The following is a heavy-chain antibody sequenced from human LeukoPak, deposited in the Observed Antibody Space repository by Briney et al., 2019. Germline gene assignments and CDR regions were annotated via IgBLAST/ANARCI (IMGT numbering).Heavy chain of an antibody. Sequence: ASVKVSCKASGYTFTSYYVHWVRQAPGQGLEWMGIINPSGGSTSYAQKFQGRVTMTRDMSTSTVYMELSSLRSEDTAVYYCARGGGYSYGHNPYYYYMDVWGRGTTVTISS. J-gene: IGHJ6*03. CDR3: ARGGGYSYGHNPYYYYMDV. D-gene: IGHD5-18*01. V-gene: IGHV1-46*01. CDR1: GYTFTSYY. CDR2: INPSGGST.